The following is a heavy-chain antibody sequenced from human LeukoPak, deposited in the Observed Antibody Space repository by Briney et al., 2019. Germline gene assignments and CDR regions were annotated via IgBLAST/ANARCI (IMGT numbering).Heavy chain of an antibody. V-gene: IGHV3-23*01. J-gene: IGHJ3*02. Sequence: GGSLRLSCAASGFTFSNYAMSWVRQAPGKGLEWVSTISGSGGSTYYADSVKGRFTISRDNSKSTLYLQMYSLRAEDTAVYYCAKGPYYYDGSGYYYNAFEIWGQGTMVTVSS. D-gene: IGHD3-22*01. CDR3: AKGPYYYDGSGYYYNAFEI. CDR2: ISGSGGST. CDR1: GFTFSNYA.